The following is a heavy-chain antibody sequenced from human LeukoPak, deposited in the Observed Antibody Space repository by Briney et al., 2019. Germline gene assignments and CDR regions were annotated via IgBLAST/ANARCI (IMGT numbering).Heavy chain of an antibody. CDR3: ARHTSGSSLDY. J-gene: IGHJ4*02. D-gene: IGHD6-6*01. V-gene: IGHV4-39*01. Sequence: SQTLSLTCSVSGGSISSSSSYWAWIRRPPGKGLEWIATIHYSGGTNYNPSLKSRVTISADASKNQFSLKLSSVTAADTAVYYCARHTSGSSLDYWGQGILVTVSS. CDR2: IHYSGGT. CDR1: GGSISSSSSY.